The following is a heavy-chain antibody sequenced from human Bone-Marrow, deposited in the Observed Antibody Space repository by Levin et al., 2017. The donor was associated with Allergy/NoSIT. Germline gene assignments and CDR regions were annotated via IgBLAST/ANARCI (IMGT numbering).Heavy chain of an antibody. V-gene: IGHV3-48*04. CDR3: ARDRTDYDSSGYLED. Sequence: GESLKISCAASGFTFSSYSMNWVRQAPGKGLEWVSYISSSSSTIYYADSVKGRFTISRDNAKNSLYLQMNSLRAEDTAVYYCARDRTDYDSSGYLEDWGQGTLVTVSS. D-gene: IGHD3-22*01. J-gene: IGHJ4*02. CDR1: GFTFSSYS. CDR2: ISSSSSTI.